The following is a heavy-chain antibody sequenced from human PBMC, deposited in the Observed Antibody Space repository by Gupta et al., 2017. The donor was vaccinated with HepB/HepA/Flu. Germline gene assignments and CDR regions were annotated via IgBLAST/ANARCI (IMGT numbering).Heavy chain of an antibody. J-gene: IGHJ6*03. Sequence: EVQLVESGGGLVPPGGSLSLSRASSGFPFSTPWMSCVRQDPGKGLEWVANIKQDGSEKYYVDSVKGRFTISRDNAKNSLYLQMNSLRAEDTAVYYCARVSGTRPKYVSGGSYYYYYMDVGGKGSTVTVSS. CDR1: GFPFSTPW. CDR3: ARVSGTRPKYVSGGSYYYYYMDV. D-gene: IGHD3-10*01. V-gene: IGHV3-7*01. CDR2: IKQDGSEK.